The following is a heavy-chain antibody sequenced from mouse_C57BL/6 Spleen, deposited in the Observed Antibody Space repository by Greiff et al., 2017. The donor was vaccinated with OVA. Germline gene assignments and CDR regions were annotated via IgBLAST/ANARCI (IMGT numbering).Heavy chain of an antibody. CDR2: IYPSDSET. CDR1: GYTFTSYW. J-gene: IGHJ4*01. D-gene: IGHD1-1*01. Sequence: VQLQQSGAELVRPGSSVKLSCKASGYTFTSYWMDWVKQRPGQGLEWIGNIYPSDSETHYNQKFKDKATLTVDKSSSTAYMQLSSLTSEDSAVYYCARESSYSMDYWGQGTSVTVSS. CDR3: ARESSYSMDY. V-gene: IGHV1-61*01.